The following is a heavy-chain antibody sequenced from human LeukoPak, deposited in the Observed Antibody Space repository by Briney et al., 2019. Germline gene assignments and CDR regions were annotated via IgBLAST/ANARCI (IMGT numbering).Heavy chain of an antibody. V-gene: IGHV4-59*01. CDR3: ARVRGDFETD. CDR1: GGPISSYY. Sequence: PSETLSLTCSVSGGPISSYYGTWIRQPPGKGLEWIGYRYHSGSTTYNPSLKSRVTISVDTSKSQFSLKLISVTAADTAIYYCARVRGDFETDWGQGTLVTVSS. J-gene: IGHJ1*01. D-gene: IGHD3-16*01. CDR2: RYHSGST.